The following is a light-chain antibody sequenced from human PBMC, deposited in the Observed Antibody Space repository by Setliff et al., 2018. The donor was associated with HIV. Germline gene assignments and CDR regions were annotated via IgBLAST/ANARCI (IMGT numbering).Light chain of an antibody. CDR2: NND. Sequence: QSVLTQPPSTSGTPGHRVIISCSGSHSNIGSNTVNWFQQLPGTAPKLLIYNNDQRPSGVPDQFSGSKSGTSASLAISGLHSEDEAEYYCASWDVGLNAFYVFGTGTKVTVL. J-gene: IGLJ1*01. CDR1: HSNIGSNT. CDR3: ASWDVGLNAFYV. V-gene: IGLV1-44*01.